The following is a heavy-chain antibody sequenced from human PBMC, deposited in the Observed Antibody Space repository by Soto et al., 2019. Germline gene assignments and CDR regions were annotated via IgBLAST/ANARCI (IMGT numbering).Heavy chain of an antibody. CDR3: ARGGYCSSTTCYRLNAFDI. J-gene: IGHJ3*02. Sequence: EVQLVESGGGLVQHGGSLRLSCAASGFTFNSHEMNWVRQAPGKGLEWVSYIVSSSGSTIYYADSVRGRFTISRDNAKNSLYLQMNSLRAEDTAVYYCARGGYCSSTTCYRLNAFDIWGQGTMVTVSS. CDR1: GFTFNSHE. CDR2: IVSSSGSTI. V-gene: IGHV3-48*03. D-gene: IGHD2-2*03.